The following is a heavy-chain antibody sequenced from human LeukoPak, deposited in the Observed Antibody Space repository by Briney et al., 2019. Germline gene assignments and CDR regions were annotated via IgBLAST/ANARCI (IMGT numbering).Heavy chain of an antibody. V-gene: IGHV1-18*01. J-gene: IGHJ6*03. CDR1: GYTFTSYG. CDR3: ASSPPPDYGDYTRGYYYYHYMDV. Sequence: ASVKVSCKASGYTFTSYGISWVRQAPGQGLEWMGWISAYNGNTSYAQKLQGRVTMTTDTSTSTAYMELRSLRSDDTAVYYCASSPPPDYGDYTRGYYYYHYMDVWAKGPRSPSP. D-gene: IGHD4-17*01. CDR2: ISAYNGNT.